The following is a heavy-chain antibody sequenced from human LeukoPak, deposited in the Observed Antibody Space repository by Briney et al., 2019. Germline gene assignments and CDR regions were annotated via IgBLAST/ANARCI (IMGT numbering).Heavy chain of an antibody. J-gene: IGHJ4*02. D-gene: IGHD2-2*01. CDR2: INPNSGGT. Sequence: SSVKVSCKASGGTFSSYAISWVRQAPGQGLEWMGWINPNSGGTNYAQKFQGRVTMTRDTSISTAYMELSRLRSDDTAVYYCAREVVPAAHFDYWGQGTLVTVSS. CDR3: AREVVPAAHFDY. CDR1: GGTFSSYA. V-gene: IGHV1-2*02.